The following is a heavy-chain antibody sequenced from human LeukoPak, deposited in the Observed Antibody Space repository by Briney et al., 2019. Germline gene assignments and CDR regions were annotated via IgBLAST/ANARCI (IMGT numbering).Heavy chain of an antibody. CDR1: GFTFSSYA. V-gene: IGHV3-21*01. D-gene: IGHD1-26*01. CDR2: ISSGSSYI. CDR3: ARGLVGATGSDAFDI. J-gene: IGHJ3*02. Sequence: GGSLRLSCAASGFTFSSYAMSCVRQAPGKGLEWVSSISSGSSYIYYADSVKGRFTISRDNAKNSLYLQMNSLRAEDTAVYYCARGLVGATGSDAFDIWGQGTMVTVSS.